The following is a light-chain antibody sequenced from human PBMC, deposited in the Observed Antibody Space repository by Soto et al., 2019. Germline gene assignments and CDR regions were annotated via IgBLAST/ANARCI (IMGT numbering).Light chain of an antibody. J-gene: IGLJ1*01. CDR3: QAWDSSTGV. CDR2: QDS. Sequence: SYELTQPPSVSVSPGQTASITCSGEKLGDKYACWYQQKPGQSPVLVIYQDSKRPSGIPERFSGSKSGNTATLTISGTQAMDEADYYCQAWDSSTGVFGTGTKLTVL. V-gene: IGLV3-1*01. CDR1: KLGDKY.